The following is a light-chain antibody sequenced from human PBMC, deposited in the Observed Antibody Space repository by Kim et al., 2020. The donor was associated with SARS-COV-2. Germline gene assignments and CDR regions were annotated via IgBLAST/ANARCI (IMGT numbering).Light chain of an antibody. Sequence: PVPPGETATPSCRASQSVSSILSWYQQKPGQAPSLLIYGASTRATGTPARFSGSGSGKEFTLTISSLQSEDFAVYYCQQYNNWWTFGQGTKVDIK. CDR3: QQYNNWWT. J-gene: IGKJ1*01. CDR1: QSVSSI. CDR2: GAS. V-gene: IGKV3-15*01.